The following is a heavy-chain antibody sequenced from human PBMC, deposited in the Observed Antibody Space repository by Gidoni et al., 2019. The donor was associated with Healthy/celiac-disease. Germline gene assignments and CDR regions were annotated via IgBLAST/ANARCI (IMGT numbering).Heavy chain of an antibody. Sequence: QVQLVQSGAEVKKPGASVKVSCKASGYTFTSYAMHWGRQAPGQRLEWMGWINAGNGNTKYSQKFQGRVTITRDTSASTAYMELSSLRSEDTAVYYCARVLLLSSGWYFPLGYFDYWGQGTLVTVSS. J-gene: IGHJ4*02. V-gene: IGHV1-3*01. CDR2: INAGNGNT. CDR3: ARVLLLSSGWYFPLGYFDY. CDR1: GYTFTSYA. D-gene: IGHD6-19*01.